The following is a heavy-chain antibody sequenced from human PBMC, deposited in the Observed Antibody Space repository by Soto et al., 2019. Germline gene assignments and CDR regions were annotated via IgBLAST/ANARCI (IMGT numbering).Heavy chain of an antibody. CDR1: GYTFTGYY. Sequence: QVQLVQSGAEVEKPGASLKVSCKASGYTFTGYYIHWVRQAPGQGLEWMGWINPNSGGTNYAQKFRDRVTMTRDTSITTAYMELSRLTSDDSAVFYCARDRVDYSSFHYGMDVWGQGTTVTVSS. CDR2: INPNSGGT. D-gene: IGHD6-6*01. CDR3: ARDRVDYSSFHYGMDV. V-gene: IGHV1-2*02. J-gene: IGHJ6*02.